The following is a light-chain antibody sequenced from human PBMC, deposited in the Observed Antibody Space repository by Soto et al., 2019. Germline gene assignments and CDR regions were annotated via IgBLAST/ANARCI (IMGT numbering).Light chain of an antibody. Sequence: DIQMTQSPSTLSASVGDRVTITCRASQSISSWLAWYQQKPGKAPKLLIYKASSLGSGVPSRFSGSGSGTEFTLTISSLQPDDFATYYCQQYNSYSQTSGQGTKV. CDR1: QSISSW. CDR3: QQYNSYSQT. CDR2: KAS. V-gene: IGKV1-5*03. J-gene: IGKJ1*01.